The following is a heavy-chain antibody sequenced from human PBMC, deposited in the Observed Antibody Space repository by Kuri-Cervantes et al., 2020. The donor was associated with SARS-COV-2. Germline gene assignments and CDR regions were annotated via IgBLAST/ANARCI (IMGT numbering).Heavy chain of an antibody. J-gene: IGHJ3*02. V-gene: IGHV1-2*02. CDR3: ARDLGAFDI. CDR1: GYTFTGYY. Sequence: ASVKVSCKASGYTFTGYYMHWVRQAPGQGLEWMGWINPNSGSTNYAQRFQGRVTMTRDTSNSTAYMELSRLRSDDTAVYSCARDLGAFDIWGQGTMVTVSS. CDR2: INPNSGST.